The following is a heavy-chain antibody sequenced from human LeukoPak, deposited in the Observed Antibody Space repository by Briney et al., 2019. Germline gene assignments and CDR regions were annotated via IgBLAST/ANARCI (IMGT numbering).Heavy chain of an antibody. CDR2: IDPNSGGT. V-gene: IGHV1-2*02. CDR3: ARDTGGVIVILPTGDY. Sequence: ASVKVSCKASGYTFTGYYLHWVRQAPGQGLEWMGWIDPNSGGTKYAQRFQGRVILTRDTSISTAYMELSRLRSDDTAVYYCARDTGGVIVILPTGDYWGQGTLVTVSS. CDR1: GYTFTGYY. J-gene: IGHJ4*02. D-gene: IGHD3-16*02.